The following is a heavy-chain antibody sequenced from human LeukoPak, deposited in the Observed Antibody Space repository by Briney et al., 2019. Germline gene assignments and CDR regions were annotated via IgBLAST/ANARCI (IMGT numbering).Heavy chain of an antibody. CDR3: ARGWRGKYDYVWGSYRPGWFDP. V-gene: IGHV4-38-2*02. D-gene: IGHD3-16*02. CDR1: GYSISTGYY. Sequence: SETLSLTCTVSGYSISTGYYWDWIRQPPGKGLEWIGTFYHGGSTYYNPSLKSRVTISVDTSKNQFSLKLSSVTAADTAVYYCARGWRGKYDYVWGSYRPGWFDPWGQGTLVTVSS. CDR2: FYHGGST. J-gene: IGHJ5*02.